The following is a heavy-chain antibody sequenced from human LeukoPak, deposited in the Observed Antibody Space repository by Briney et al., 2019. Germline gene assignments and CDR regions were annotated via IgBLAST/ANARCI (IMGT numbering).Heavy chain of an antibody. CDR3: ARRGYYGSGSYQH. CDR1: GGSFSGYY. J-gene: IGHJ4*02. CDR2: INHSGST. V-gene: IGHV4-34*01. D-gene: IGHD3-10*01. Sequence: PSETLSLTCAVYGGSFSGYYWSWIRQPPGKGLEWIGEINHSGSTNYNPSLKSRVTIPVDTSKNQFSLKLSSVTAADTAVYYCARRGYYGSGSYQHWGQGTLVTVSS.